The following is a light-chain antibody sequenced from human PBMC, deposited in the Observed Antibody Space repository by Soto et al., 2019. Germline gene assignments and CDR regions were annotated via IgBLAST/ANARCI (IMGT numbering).Light chain of an antibody. Sequence: DIQMTQSPSSLSASVGDRVTITYQASQEISNYLNWYQQKPGKAPKLLIYDASNLETGVPSRFSGSGSGTDFTFTISSLQPEDIATYYCQQYDNLPVFGGGTKVEIK. V-gene: IGKV1-33*01. CDR2: DAS. CDR1: QEISNY. J-gene: IGKJ4*01. CDR3: QQYDNLPV.